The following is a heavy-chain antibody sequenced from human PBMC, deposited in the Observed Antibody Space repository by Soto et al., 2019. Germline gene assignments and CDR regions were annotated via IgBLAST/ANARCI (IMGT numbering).Heavy chain of an antibody. CDR3: ARDGTVLRFLEWLLQSDAFDI. CDR1: GFTFSSYS. Sequence: GGSLRLSCAASGFTFSSYSMNWVRQAPGKGLEWVSYISSSSSTIYYADSVKGRFTISRDNAKNSLYLQMNSLRAEDTAVYYCARDGTVLRFLEWLLQSDAFDIWGQGTTVTVSS. V-gene: IGHV3-48*01. D-gene: IGHD3-3*01. CDR2: ISSSSSTI. J-gene: IGHJ3*02.